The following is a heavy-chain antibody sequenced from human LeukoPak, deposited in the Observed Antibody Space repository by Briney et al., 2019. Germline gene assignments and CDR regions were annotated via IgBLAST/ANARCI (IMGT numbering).Heavy chain of an antibody. CDR3: ARRYWFDP. V-gene: IGHV3-74*01. CDR1: DFTFSSYW. J-gene: IGHJ5*02. CDR2: ISGDESST. Sequence: GGSLRLSCAASDFTFSSYWMHWVRQAPGEGLVWVSRISGDESSTYYADSVKGRFTISRDNSKNTLYLQMNSLRAEDTAVYYCARRYWFDPWGQGTLVTVSS.